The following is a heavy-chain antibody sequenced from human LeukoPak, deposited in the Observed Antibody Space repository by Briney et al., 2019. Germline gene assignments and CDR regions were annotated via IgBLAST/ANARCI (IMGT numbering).Heavy chain of an antibody. V-gene: IGHV3-30*16. CDR2: ISFDGSNK. D-gene: IGHD3-22*01. CDR1: GFTFSSYT. CDR3: ASDANYYDSRGYLDY. J-gene: IGHJ4*02. Sequence: PGRSLRLSCAPSGFTFSSYTIHSVRHTPRKRLERGAVISFDGSNKYYAHSVKGRFTISRDHSKNTLYLQMNSQRAEDTAVYYCASDANYYDSRGYLDYWGQGTLVTVSS.